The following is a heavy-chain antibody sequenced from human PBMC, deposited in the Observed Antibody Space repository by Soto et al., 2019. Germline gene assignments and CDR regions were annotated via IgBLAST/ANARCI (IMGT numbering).Heavy chain of an antibody. CDR3: ARKEGYSYGYRGNYYGMDV. V-gene: IGHV4-34*01. CDR2: INHSGST. D-gene: IGHD5-18*01. CDR1: GGSSSGYY. Sequence: SETLSLTCAVYGGSSSGYYWSWIRQPPGKGLEWIGEINHSGSTNYNPSLKSRVTISVDTSKNQFSLKLSSVTAADTALYYCARKEGYSYGYRGNYYGMDVWGQGTTVTVSS. J-gene: IGHJ6*02.